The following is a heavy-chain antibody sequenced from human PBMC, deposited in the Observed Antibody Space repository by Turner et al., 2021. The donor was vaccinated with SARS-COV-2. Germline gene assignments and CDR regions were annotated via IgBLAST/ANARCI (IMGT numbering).Heavy chain of an antibody. V-gene: IGHV4-34*01. Sequence: QVQLQQWGAGLLKPSETLSLTCAVYGWSFSGYYWSWIRQPPGKGLEWIREINHSGSTNNNPSLKRRVTISVDKSKNQFSLNLSSVTAADTAVYYCARGATLQYSFDNWGQGTLVTVSS. CDR2: INHSGST. CDR1: GWSFSGYY. D-gene: IGHD4-4*01. CDR3: ARGATLQYSFDN. J-gene: IGHJ4*02.